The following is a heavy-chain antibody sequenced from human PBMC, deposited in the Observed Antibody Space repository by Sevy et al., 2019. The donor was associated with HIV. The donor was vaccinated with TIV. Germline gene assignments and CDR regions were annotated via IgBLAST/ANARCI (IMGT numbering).Heavy chain of an antibody. CDR2: ISSSSSYI. CDR3: ARDRGCTGGVCYVSPSYYYHYGMDV. J-gene: IGHJ6*02. Sequence: GGSLRLSCAASGFTFSSYSMNWVRQAPGKGLEWVSSISSSSSYIYYAGSVKGRFTISRDNAKNSLYLQMNSLRAEDTAVYYCARDRGCTGGVCYVSPSYYYHYGMDVWGQGTTVTVSS. CDR1: GFTFSSYS. V-gene: IGHV3-21*01. D-gene: IGHD2-8*02.